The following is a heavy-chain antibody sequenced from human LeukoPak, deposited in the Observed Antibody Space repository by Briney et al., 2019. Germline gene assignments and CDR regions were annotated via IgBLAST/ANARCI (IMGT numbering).Heavy chain of an antibody. D-gene: IGHD3-10*01. CDR3: AKEGGQVPYYYGSGSPIDY. J-gene: IGHJ4*02. CDR1: GFTFSSYG. CDR2: IRYDGSNK. Sequence: GGSLRLSCAASGFTFSSYGMHWVRQAPGRGLEWVAFIRYDGSNKYYADSVKGRFTISRDNSKNTLYLQMNSLRAEDTAVYYCAKEGGQVPYYYGSGSPIDYWGQGTLVTVSS. V-gene: IGHV3-30*02.